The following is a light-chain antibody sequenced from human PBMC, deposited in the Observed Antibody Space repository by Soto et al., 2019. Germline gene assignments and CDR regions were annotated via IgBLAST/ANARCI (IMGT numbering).Light chain of an antibody. V-gene: IGLV6-57*03. Sequence: FMLTQPHSVSESPGKTVTLSCTRSSGSIGSYYVQWYQQRPGSVPTTVIYEDDRRPSGVPDRFSGSIDSSSNSASLTISGLKTEDEADFYCQSYDSSNVIFGGWTKLTVL. CDR1: SGSIGSYY. CDR3: QSYDSSNVI. CDR2: EDD. J-gene: IGLJ2*01.